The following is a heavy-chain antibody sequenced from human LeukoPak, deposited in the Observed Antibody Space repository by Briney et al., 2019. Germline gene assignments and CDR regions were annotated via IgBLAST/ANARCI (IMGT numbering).Heavy chain of an antibody. CDR3: ARAPVRDGYNPHYYFDY. D-gene: IGHD5-12*01. J-gene: IGHJ4*02. CDR2: IYYSGST. CDR1: GGSISSGDYH. Sequence: SETLSLTCTVSGGSISSGDYHWSWLRQPPGKGLEWIGYIYYSGSTYYNPSLKSRVTISVDTSKNQFSLKLSSVTAADTAVYYCARAPVRDGYNPHYYFDYWGQGTLVTVSS. V-gene: IGHV4-30-4*01.